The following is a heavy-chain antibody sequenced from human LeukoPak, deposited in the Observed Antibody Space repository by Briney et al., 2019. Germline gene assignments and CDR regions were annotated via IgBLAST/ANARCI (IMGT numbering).Heavy chain of an antibody. CDR2: INHSGST. J-gene: IGHJ4*02. Sequence: SETLSLTCAVYGGSFSGYYWSWIRQPPGKGLEWIGEINHSGSTNYNPSPKSRVTISVDTSKNQFSLKLSSVTAADTAVYYCARGEPRIAAAGRHFDYWGQGTLVTVSS. V-gene: IGHV4-34*01. CDR3: ARGEPRIAAAGRHFDY. D-gene: IGHD6-13*01. CDR1: GGSFSGYY.